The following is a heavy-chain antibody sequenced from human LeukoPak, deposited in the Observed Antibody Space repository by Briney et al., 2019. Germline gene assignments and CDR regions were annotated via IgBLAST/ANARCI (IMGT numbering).Heavy chain of an antibody. V-gene: IGHV3-21*01. CDR2: ISSSSSYI. Sequence: PGGSLRLSCAASGFTFSSYSMNWVRQAPGKGLEWVSSISSSSSYIYYADSVKGRFTISIDNAKNSLYLQMNSLRAEDTAVYYCARDATLSYDFWSCRGPFDPWRQGILVTVSS. J-gene: IGHJ5*02. CDR3: ARDATLSYDFWSCRGPFDP. CDR1: GFTFSSYS. D-gene: IGHD3-3*01.